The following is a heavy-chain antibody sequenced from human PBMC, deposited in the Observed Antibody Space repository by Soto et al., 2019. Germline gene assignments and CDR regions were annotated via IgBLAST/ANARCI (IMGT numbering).Heavy chain of an antibody. J-gene: IGHJ4*02. CDR3: ARAPRNWGFDF. Sequence: QVQLVQSGAEVKKPGASVKVSCKASGYTFTNYDINWVRQTTGQGLEWMGWMNPNSGVTGYAQKFQGRVTMTRNTAISTAYMELSSLTFEDTAIYSCARAPRNWGFDFWGQGTLVTVSS. CDR1: GYTFTNYD. CDR2: MNPNSGVT. V-gene: IGHV1-8*01. D-gene: IGHD7-27*01.